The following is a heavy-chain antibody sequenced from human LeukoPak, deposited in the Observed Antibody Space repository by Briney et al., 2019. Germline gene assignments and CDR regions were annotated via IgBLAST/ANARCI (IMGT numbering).Heavy chain of an antibody. CDR3: ASWGDDILTGYSYYFDY. V-gene: IGHV3-23*01. J-gene: IGHJ4*02. CDR1: GFTFSSYG. CDR2: ISGSGGST. Sequence: GGSLRLSCAASGFTFSSYGLSWVRQAPGKGLEWVSAISGSGGSTYYADSVKGRFTISRDNSKNTLYLQMNSLRAEDTAVYYCASWGDDILTGYSYYFDYWGQGTLVTVSS. D-gene: IGHD3-9*01.